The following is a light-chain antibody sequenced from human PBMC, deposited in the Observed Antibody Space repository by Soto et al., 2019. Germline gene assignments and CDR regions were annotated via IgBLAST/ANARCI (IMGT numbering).Light chain of an antibody. Sequence: QSALTQPPSASGSPGQSVTISCTGTSSDVGGFNFVSWYQQHPGKVPQLLIYEVRKRPSGVPDRFFASKSGNTASLTVAGLQPEDEADDFCTSYAGTNNYVIFGGGTKVTVL. J-gene: IGLJ2*01. CDR1: SSDVGGFNF. V-gene: IGLV2-8*01. CDR3: TSYAGTNNYVI. CDR2: EVR.